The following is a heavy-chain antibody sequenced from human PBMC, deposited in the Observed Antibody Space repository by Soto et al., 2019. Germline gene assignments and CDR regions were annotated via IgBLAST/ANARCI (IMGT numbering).Heavy chain of an antibody. D-gene: IGHD5-12*01. V-gene: IGHV3-64*01. Sequence: PGGSLRLSCAASGFTFSSYAMHLVRQAPGKGLEYVSAISSNGGSTYYANSVKGRFTISRDNSKNTLYLQMGSLRAEDMAVYYCARRDGYNFDYWGQGTLVTVSS. J-gene: IGHJ4*02. CDR2: ISSNGGST. CDR1: GFTFSSYA. CDR3: ARRDGYNFDY.